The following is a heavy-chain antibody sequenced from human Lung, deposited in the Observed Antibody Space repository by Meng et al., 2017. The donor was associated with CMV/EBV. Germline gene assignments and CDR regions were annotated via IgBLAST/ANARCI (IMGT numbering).Heavy chain of an antibody. V-gene: IGHV4-61*01. CDR3: ARSPTGDYAMDV. D-gene: IGHD4-17*01. Sequence: GSLRLSCTVSGGSVRSSFYYWSWIRQSPGKGLEWIGYIYYSGSTDYNTSLKSRVTMSIDTSKNQISLKLSSVTAANTAVYYCARSPTGDYAMDVWGQGTTVTGSS. CDR1: GGSVRSSFYY. CDR2: IYYSGST. J-gene: IGHJ6*02.